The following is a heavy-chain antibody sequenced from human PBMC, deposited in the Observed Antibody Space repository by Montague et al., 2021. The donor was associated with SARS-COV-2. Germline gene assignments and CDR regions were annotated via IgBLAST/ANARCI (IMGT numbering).Heavy chain of an antibody. J-gene: IGHJ5*01. CDR3: ARGLIRINMAVVIFIGGQYWFDS. CDR2: INHTGAT. D-gene: IGHD3-22*01. CDR1: GGSFSDYY. V-gene: IGHV4-34*01. Sequence: SETLSLTCAVYGGSFSDYYWSWIRQPPGKGLEWIGEINHTGATNHNPSLKSRVTLSMDTSKNQFSLNLKSVTAADTAVYYCARGLIRINMAVVIFIGGQYWFDSWGQGTLVTATS.